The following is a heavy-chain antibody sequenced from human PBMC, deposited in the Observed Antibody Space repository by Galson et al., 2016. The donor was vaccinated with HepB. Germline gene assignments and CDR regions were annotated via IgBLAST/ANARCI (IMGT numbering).Heavy chain of an antibody. CDR1: GFTFRNYG. V-gene: IGHV3-48*02. CDR3: ARAVEEALGT. J-gene: IGHJ3*02. D-gene: IGHD2-2*01. Sequence: SLRLSCAASGFTFRNYGMNWVRQAPGKGLEWVSYISTSSWSIYYADSVKGRFTISRDNAKDSLYLQMNSLRDEDTAVYYCARAVEEALGTWGQGTMVTVSS. CDR2: ISTSSWSI.